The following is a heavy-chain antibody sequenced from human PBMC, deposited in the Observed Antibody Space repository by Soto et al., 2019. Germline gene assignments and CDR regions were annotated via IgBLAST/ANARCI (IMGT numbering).Heavy chain of an antibody. J-gene: IGHJ2*01. CDR3: ARGGARTVDFNWYFDL. D-gene: IGHD3-3*01. CDR2: ISFDGSDK. Sequence: QVQLVEAGGGVVQPGRSLRLSCAASGFTFSNFTIHWVHQAPGKGLEWVAAISFDGSDKYYPDSVKGRFTISRDNSKNTLYLRMNSLTTEDTAVYYCARGGARTVDFNWYFDLWGRGTLVSVSS. CDR1: GFTFSNFT. V-gene: IGHV3-30-3*01.